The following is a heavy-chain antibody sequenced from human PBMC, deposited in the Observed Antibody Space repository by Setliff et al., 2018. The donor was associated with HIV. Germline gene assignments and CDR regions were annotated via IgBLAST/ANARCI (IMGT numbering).Heavy chain of an antibody. V-gene: IGHV4-59*08. CDR3: ARRFYGSIAAASDFDC. J-gene: IGHJ4*02. Sequence: ESLKISCAASGFTFSDYYMSWIRQPPGKGLEWIGNVYYRGSTNYNPSLKSRISLSVDTSRNQFSLKLTSVTAADTAVYYCARRFYGSIAAASDFDCWGQGTLVTVSS. D-gene: IGHD6-13*01. CDR2: VYYRGST. CDR1: GFTFSDYY.